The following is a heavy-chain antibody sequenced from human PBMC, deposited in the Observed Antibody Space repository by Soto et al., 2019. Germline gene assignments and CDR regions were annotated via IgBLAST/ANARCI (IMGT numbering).Heavy chain of an antibody. CDR2: INPSSGGT. D-gene: IGHD1-1*01. Sequence: ASVKVSCKASGYTFSDYYVHWVREAPGQGLEWMGWINPSSGGTIYTQRFQGRVTMTRDTSISTVYMELSRLTSDDTAVYYCAREMGVIGATGYTCFDPWGPGALVTVSS. J-gene: IGHJ5*02. V-gene: IGHV1-2*02. CDR3: AREMGVIGATGYTCFDP. CDR1: GYTFSDYY.